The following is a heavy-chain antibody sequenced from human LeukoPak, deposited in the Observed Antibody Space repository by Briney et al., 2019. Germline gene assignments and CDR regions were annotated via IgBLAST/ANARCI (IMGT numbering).Heavy chain of an antibody. CDR1: GGSISSYY. CDR3: ARAPVPSWVDY. V-gene: IGHV4-59*01. Sequence: SETLSLTCTVSGGSISSYYWSWIRQPPGKGLEWFGYIYYSGSTNYNPSLKSRVTISVDTSKNQFSLKLSPVTAADTAVYYCARAPVPSWVDYWGQGTLVTVSS. D-gene: IGHD6-13*01. J-gene: IGHJ4*02. CDR2: IYYSGST.